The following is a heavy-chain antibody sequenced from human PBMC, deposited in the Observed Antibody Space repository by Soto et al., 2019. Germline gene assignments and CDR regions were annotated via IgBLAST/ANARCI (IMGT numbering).Heavy chain of an antibody. CDR1: GFTFSGHG. CDR2: ISRSDSDT. D-gene: IGHD1-26*01. CDR3: VRDVGQGGAGKSLY. J-gene: IGHJ4*02. V-gene: IGHV3-48*02. Sequence: VQLVESGGDLVQPGGSLRLSCAASGFTFSGHGMNWVRQAPGKGLEWVSHISRSDSDTAYAESVEGRFTISRDKVQSSLFLQMNSLRKDDTAVYYCVRDVGQGGAGKSLYWGQGTLVTVSS.